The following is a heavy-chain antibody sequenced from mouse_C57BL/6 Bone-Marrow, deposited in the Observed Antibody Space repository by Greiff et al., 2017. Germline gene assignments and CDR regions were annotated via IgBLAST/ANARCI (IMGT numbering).Heavy chain of an antibody. CDR2: IYPRGGNT. V-gene: IGHV1-81*01. CDR3: ARYKGFAY. Sequence: VKLQESGAELARPGASVKLSCKASGYTFTSYGISWVKQRTGQGLEWIGEIYPRGGNTYYNEKFKGKATLTADKSSSTAYMELRSLTSEDSAVYFCARYKGFAYWGQGTLVTVSA. CDR1: GYTFTSYG. J-gene: IGHJ3*01.